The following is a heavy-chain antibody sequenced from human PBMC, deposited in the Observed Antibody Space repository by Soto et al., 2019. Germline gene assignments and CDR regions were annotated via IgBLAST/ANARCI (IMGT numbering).Heavy chain of an antibody. V-gene: IGHV2-5*02. CDR3: AHSSTYDYIWGSYRYPLFDY. J-gene: IGHJ4*02. D-gene: IGHD3-16*02. CDR1: GFSLSTSGVG. Sequence: QITLKESGPTLVNPTQTLTLTCTFSGFSLSTSGVGVGWIRQPPGKALEWLALIYWDDDKRYSPSLKSRLTITKDTSKNQVVLTMTNMDPVDTATYYCAHSSTYDYIWGSYRYPLFDYWGQGTLVTVSS. CDR2: IYWDDDK.